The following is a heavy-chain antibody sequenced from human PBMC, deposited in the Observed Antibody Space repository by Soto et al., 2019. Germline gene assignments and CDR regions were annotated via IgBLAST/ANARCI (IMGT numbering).Heavy chain of an antibody. CDR3: AHSLYDYVWGTNWFDP. V-gene: IGHV2-5*02. CDR2: IYWDDDK. J-gene: IGHJ5*02. D-gene: IGHD3-16*01. CDR1: GFSLSTSGVG. Sequence: QITLKESGPTLVKPTQTLTLTCTFSGFSLSTSGVGVGWIRHPPGKALEWLALIYWDDDKRYRPSLKSRLTITKDNSKNQVVLTMTNMDPVDTATYYCAHSLYDYVWGTNWFDPWGQGTLVTVSS.